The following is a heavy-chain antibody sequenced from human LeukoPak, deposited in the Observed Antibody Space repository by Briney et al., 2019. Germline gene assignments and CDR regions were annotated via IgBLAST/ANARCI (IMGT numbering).Heavy chain of an antibody. Sequence: RQPPGXXXEWIGYIYYSGSTYYNPSLKSRVTISVDTSKNQFSLKLSSVAAADTAVYYCARDAGYGSGSPFDYWGQGTLVTVSS. D-gene: IGHD3-10*01. V-gene: IGHV4-30-4*01. J-gene: IGHJ4*02. CDR3: ARDAGYGSGSPFDY. CDR2: IYYSGST.